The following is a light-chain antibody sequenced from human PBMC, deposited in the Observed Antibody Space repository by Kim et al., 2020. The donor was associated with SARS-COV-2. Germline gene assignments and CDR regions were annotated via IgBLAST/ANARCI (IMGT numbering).Light chain of an antibody. CDR2: DAS. V-gene: IGKV3-11*01. CDR1: QSVSSS. CDR3: QQRSNWPLT. Sequence: LSPGEGATLSCRASQSVSSSLAWYQQKPGQAPRLLIYDASNRATGIPARFSGSGSGTDFTLTISSLEPEDFAVYYCQQRSNWPLTFGGGTKVDIK. J-gene: IGKJ4*01.